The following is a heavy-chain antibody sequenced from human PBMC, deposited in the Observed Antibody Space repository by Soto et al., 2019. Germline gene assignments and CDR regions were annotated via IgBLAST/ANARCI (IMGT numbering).Heavy chain of an antibody. J-gene: IGHJ4*02. CDR2: VNPIVSMS. Sequence: ASVKVSCKASGDTFNFYSINWVRQAPGLGLEWMGRVNPIVSMSNYARKFQGRVTMTADKSTSTAYMKLSSLRTEDTAIYYCAKLNSGVRYYDILAGLWALDYWGQG. D-gene: IGHD3-9*01. CDR1: GDTFNFYS. CDR3: AKLNSGVRYYDILAGLWALDY. V-gene: IGHV1-69*02.